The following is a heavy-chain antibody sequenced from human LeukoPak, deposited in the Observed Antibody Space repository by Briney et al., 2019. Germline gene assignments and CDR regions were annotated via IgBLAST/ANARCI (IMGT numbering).Heavy chain of an antibody. CDR3: ARARGYSCIYYYYYMDV. CDR1: GFTFSSYA. J-gene: IGHJ6*03. Sequence: GGSLRLSCAASGFTFSSYAMSWVRQAPGKGLEWVSYITSGGSTIYYADSVRGRFTISRDNAKNSLYLEMNSLRAEDTAVYYCARARGYSCIYYYYYMDVWGKGTTVTVSS. D-gene: IGHD5-18*01. V-gene: IGHV3-48*04. CDR2: ITSGGSTI.